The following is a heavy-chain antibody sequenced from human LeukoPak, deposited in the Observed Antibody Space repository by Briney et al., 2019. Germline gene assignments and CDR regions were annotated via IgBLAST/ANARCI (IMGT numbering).Heavy chain of an antibody. Sequence: GGSLRLSCAASGFTFSSYWMHWVRQAPGKGLVWVSRINSDGSSTSYADSVKGRFTISRDNAKNTLYLQMNSLRAEDTAVYYCASSGSYSPLDYWGQGTLVTVSS. D-gene: IGHD1-26*01. CDR1: GFTFSSYW. J-gene: IGHJ4*02. CDR3: ASSGSYSPLDY. CDR2: INSDGSST. V-gene: IGHV3-74*01.